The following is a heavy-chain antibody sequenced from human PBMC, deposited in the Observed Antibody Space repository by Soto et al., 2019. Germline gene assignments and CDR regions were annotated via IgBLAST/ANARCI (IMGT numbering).Heavy chain of an antibody. Sequence: SVKASCKASGYTFSCYTISWVRQAPGQGLEWMGRIIPILGIANYAQKFQGRVTITADKSTSTAYMELSSLRSEDTAVYYCARDRNVVVPAAMFGWFDPWGQGTLVTVS. D-gene: IGHD2-2*01. V-gene: IGHV1-69*04. CDR3: ARDRNVVVPAAMFGWFDP. CDR1: GYTFSCYT. J-gene: IGHJ5*02. CDR2: IIPILGIA.